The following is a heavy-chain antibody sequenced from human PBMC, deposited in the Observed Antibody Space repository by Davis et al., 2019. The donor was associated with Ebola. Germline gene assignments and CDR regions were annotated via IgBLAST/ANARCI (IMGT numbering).Heavy chain of an antibody. CDR1: GFTFTTYS. J-gene: IGHJ4*02. V-gene: IGHV3-21*01. CDR3: ARKSAVDY. Sequence: GGSLRLSCAASGFTFTTYSMNWVRQAPGKGLEWVSSITTRGYYIYYADSVKGRFTISRDNSKNTLYLQMNSLRAEDTAVYYCARKSAVDYWGQGTLVTVSS. CDR2: ITTRGYYI.